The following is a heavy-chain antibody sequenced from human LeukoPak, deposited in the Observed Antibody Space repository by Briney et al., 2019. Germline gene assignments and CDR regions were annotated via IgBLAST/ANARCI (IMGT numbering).Heavy chain of an antibody. Sequence: PGGSLRLSCAASGFTFSSYSMNWVRQAPGKGLEWVSSISSSSSYIYYADSVKGRFTISRDNAKNSLYLQTNSLRAEDTAVYYCARYGISGAFDIWGQGTMVTVSS. D-gene: IGHD2/OR15-2a*01. CDR2: ISSSSSYI. V-gene: IGHV3-21*03. J-gene: IGHJ3*02. CDR3: ARYGISGAFDI. CDR1: GFTFSSYS.